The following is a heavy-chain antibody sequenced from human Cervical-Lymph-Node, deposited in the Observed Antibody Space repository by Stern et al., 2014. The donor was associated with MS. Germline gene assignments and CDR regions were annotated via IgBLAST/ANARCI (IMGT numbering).Heavy chain of an antibody. J-gene: IGHJ5*02. Sequence: EVQLVESGAEVKKPGESLKISCKGSGYSFPNYWIGWLRLMPGKGLEWMGIIYPDDSDTRYSPSFQAQVTISADKSISTAYLQWSSLKASDTAMYYCARREVTTRWFDPWGQGTLVTVSS. CDR1: GYSFPNYW. CDR2: IYPDDSDT. D-gene: IGHD4-17*01. CDR3: ARREVTTRWFDP. V-gene: IGHV5-51*01.